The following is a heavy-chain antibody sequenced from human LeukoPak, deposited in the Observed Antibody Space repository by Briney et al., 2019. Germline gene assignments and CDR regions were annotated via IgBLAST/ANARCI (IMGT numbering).Heavy chain of an antibody. Sequence: SETLSLTCTVSGGSISSYYWSWIRQPPRKGLEWIGYIYYSGSTNYNPSLKSRVTISVDTSKNQFSLKLSSVTAADTAVYYCAGTTVTLDYWGQGTLVTVSS. D-gene: IGHD4-11*01. CDR2: IYYSGST. CDR3: AGTTVTLDY. J-gene: IGHJ4*02. V-gene: IGHV4-59*01. CDR1: GGSISSYY.